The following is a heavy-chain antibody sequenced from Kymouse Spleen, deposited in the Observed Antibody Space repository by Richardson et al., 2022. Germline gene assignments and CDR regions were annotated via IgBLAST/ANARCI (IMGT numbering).Heavy chain of an antibody. CDR1: GYSISSSNW. CDR2: IYYSGSI. V-gene: IGHV4-28*05. D-gene: IGHD2-2*02. J-gene: IGHJ5*02. CDR3: ARGGLGYCSSTSCYAGMWFDP. Sequence: QVQLQESGPGLVKPSDTLSLTCAVSGYSISSSNWWGWIRQPPGKGLEWIGYIYYSGSIYYNPSLKSRVTMSVDTSKNQFSLKLSSVTAVDTAVYYCARGGLGYCSSTSCYAGMWFDPWGQGTLVTVSS.